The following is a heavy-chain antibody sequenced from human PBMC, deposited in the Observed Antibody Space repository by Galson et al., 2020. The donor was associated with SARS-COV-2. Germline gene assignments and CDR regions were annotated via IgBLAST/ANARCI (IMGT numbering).Heavy chain of an antibody. CDR2: MSGSGGDT. J-gene: IGHJ3*02. CDR1: GFTFNIYA. Sequence: GESLKISCAASGFTFNIYAMSWVRQAPGKGLEWVSVMSGSGGDTYYADSVKGRFTISRDNSKNALYLEMNSLRAEDTAVYYCAKGVTTYYYGSGSYVGYDIWGQGTAVTVSS. CDR3: AKGVTTYYYGSGSYVGYDI. V-gene: IGHV3-23*01. D-gene: IGHD3-10*01.